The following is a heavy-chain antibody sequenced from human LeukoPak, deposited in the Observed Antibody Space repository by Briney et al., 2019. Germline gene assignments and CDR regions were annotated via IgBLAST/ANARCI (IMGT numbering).Heavy chain of an antibody. D-gene: IGHD5-12*01. J-gene: IGHJ4*02. CDR2: IKQDGSEK. V-gene: IGHV3-7*01. CDR3: ARSNSGYESELDDY. Sequence: PGGSLRLSCAASGFTFSSYGMHWVRQAPGKGLEWVANIKQDGSEKYYVDSVKGRFTISRDNAKNSLYLQMSSLRAEDTAVYYCARSNSGYESELDDYWGQGTLVTVSS. CDR1: GFTFSSYG.